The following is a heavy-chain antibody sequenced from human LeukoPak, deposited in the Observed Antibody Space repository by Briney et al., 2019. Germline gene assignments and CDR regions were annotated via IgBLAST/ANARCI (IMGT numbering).Heavy chain of an antibody. J-gene: IGHJ4*02. Sequence: PSETPSLTCTVSGVSISSYYWSWIRQPPGKGLEWIGYIYYSGSTNYNPSLKSRVTISVDTSKNQFSLKLSSVTAADTAVYYCARDKRGPILYWGQGTLVTVSS. CDR2: IYYSGST. CDR1: GVSISSYY. CDR3: ARDKRGPILY. V-gene: IGHV4-59*01. D-gene: IGHD5-12*01.